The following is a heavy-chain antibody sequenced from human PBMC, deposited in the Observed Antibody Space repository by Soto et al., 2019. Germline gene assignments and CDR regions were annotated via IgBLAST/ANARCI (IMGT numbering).Heavy chain of an antibody. CDR1: GFTFGNYG. CDR2: TSYDGNNK. V-gene: IGHV3-30*18. D-gene: IGHD1-26*01. CDR3: GKGGGSARDFDY. Sequence: LRLSCTGSGFTFGNYGMHWVRQAPGKGLEWVASTSYDGNNKYYADSLKGRFTISRDNSKKMVYLQMTSLGPEDTAVYYCGKGGGSARDFDYWGQGALVTVSS. J-gene: IGHJ4*02.